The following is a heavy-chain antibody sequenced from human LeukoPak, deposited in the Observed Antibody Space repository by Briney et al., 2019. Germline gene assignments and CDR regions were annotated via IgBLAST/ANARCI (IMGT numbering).Heavy chain of an antibody. CDR3: ARDHGGDAFDI. CDR1: GYTFTGYY. J-gene: IGHJ3*02. V-gene: IGHV1-2*02. Sequence: ASVKVSCKASGYTFTGYYMNWVRQTPGQGLEWMGWINLNSGDTFYAQKFQGRVTMTRDTSISTAYMELSRLRSDDTAVFYCARDHGGDAFDIWGQGTMVTVSS. CDR2: INLNSGDT.